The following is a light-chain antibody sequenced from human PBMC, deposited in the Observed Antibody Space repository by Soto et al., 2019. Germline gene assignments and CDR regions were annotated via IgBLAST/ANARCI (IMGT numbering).Light chain of an antibody. J-gene: IGLJ1*01. Sequence: QSALTQPASVSGSPGQSITISCTGTSSDIGHYDYVSWYQQHPGKAPQLMIYEVRSRPSGVSDRFSGSKSANTASLTISGLQAEDEADYYCCTDAGSYKVFGIGTKVTVL. CDR3: CTDAGSYKV. CDR2: EVR. CDR1: SSDIGHYDY. V-gene: IGLV2-14*01.